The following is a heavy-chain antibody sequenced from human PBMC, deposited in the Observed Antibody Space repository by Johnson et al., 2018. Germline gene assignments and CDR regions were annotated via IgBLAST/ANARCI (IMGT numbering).Heavy chain of an antibody. V-gene: IGHV3-21*01. CDR1: GFSFSDFS. Sequence: VQLVQSGGALLKPGGSLRLSCAASGFSFSDFSMNWVRQAPGKGLEWVSSISSGSSYIYYGNSVKGRFTISRDNAKNSLYLQMNNLRAGDTAVYYCAGWGSGDYGVFDIWGRGTMVTVSS. D-gene: IGHD4-17*01. CDR2: ISSGSSYI. J-gene: IGHJ3*02. CDR3: AGWGSGDYGVFDI.